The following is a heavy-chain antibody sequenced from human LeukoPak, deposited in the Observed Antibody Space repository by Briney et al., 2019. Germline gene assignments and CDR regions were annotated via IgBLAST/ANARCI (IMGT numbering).Heavy chain of an antibody. CDR1: GFIFSSHW. V-gene: IGHV3-7*01. J-gene: IGHJ4*02. Sequence: GGPLRLSCAASGFIFSSHWMSWVRQAPGKGLEWVATINLDGNDKNYVDSVKGRFTISRDNAKNSLYLQMNSLRAEDTAMYYCVRSGSYFSKWGQGTLVTVSS. CDR3: VRSGSYFSK. CDR2: INLDGNDK. D-gene: IGHD1-26*01.